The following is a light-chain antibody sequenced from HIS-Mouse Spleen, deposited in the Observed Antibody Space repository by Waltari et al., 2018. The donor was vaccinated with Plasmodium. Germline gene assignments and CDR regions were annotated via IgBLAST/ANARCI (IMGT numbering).Light chain of an antibody. Sequence: DIQMTQSPSSLSASVGDRVTITCRASQSISSYLNWYQQKPGKAPKLLIYAESSLQSGGPSRFNGSGSETDFTLTMSSLQPEDFATYDCQQSYSTWTFGQGTKVEIK. CDR2: AES. V-gene: IGKV1-39*01. CDR3: QQSYSTWT. CDR1: QSISSY. J-gene: IGKJ1*01.